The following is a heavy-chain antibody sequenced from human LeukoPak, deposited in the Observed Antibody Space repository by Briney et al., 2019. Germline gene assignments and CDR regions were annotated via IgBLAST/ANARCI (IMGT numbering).Heavy chain of an antibody. CDR3: ARVSPPDYDFWSGYYTGSWFDP. CDR2: IYYSGST. D-gene: IGHD3-3*01. V-gene: IGHV4-39*07. Sequence: SETLSLTCTVSGDSISSSSYYWGWIRQPPGKGLEWIGSIYYSGSTYYNPSLKSRVTISVDTSKNSLSLKLSSVTAADTAVYYCARVSPPDYDFWSGYYTGSWFDPWGQGTLVTVSS. J-gene: IGHJ5*02. CDR1: GDSISSSSYY.